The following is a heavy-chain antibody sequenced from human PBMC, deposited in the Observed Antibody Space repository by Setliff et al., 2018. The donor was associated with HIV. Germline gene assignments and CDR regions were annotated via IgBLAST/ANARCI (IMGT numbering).Heavy chain of an antibody. CDR3: ARASPAPRAYGSGSYLAW. V-gene: IGHV1-46*03. Sequence: ASVKVSCKASGYTFTTSYIHWVRQAPGQGLEWMGIINPDAGHTIYAQKFQGRVTMTRDTSTTTAYMELSSLRSEDTALYYCARASPAPRAYGSGSYLAWWGLGTLVTVSS. CDR2: INPDAGHT. J-gene: IGHJ4*02. D-gene: IGHD3-10*01. CDR1: GYTFTTSY.